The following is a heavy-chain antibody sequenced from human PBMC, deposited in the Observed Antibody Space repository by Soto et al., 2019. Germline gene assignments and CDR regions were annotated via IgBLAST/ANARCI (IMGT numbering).Heavy chain of an antibody. Sequence: SETLSLTCTVSGGSVSSRSYYWSWIRQPPGKGLEWIGYIYYSGSTNYNPSLKSRVTISVDTSKNQFSLKLSSVTAADTAVYYCTRQRQQLVLGYYGMDVWGQGTTVTVSS. D-gene: IGHD6-13*01. CDR3: TRQRQQLVLGYYGMDV. V-gene: IGHV4-61*01. CDR1: GGSVSSRSYY. CDR2: IYYSGST. J-gene: IGHJ6*02.